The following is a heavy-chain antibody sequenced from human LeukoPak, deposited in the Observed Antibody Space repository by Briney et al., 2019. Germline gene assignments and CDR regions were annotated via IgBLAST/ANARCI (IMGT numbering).Heavy chain of an antibody. J-gene: IGHJ4*02. V-gene: IGHV3-48*02. CDR3: AREEFYNAWLFDY. Sequence: GGSLRLSCAASGFTFSDEYMIWVRQAPGKGLEWVSYISSRSTTIHYADSVKGRFTISRDNAKNSLFLQMNSLRDEDTAVYYCAREEFYNAWLFDYWGQGTLVTVSP. D-gene: IGHD3-10*01. CDR1: GFTFSDEY. CDR2: ISSRSTTI.